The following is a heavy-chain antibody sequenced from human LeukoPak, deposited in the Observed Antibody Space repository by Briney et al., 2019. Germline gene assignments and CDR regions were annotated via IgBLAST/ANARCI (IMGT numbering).Heavy chain of an antibody. CDR1: GGSISNYY. CDR2: IYYSGAT. D-gene: IGHD3-10*01. CDR3: ARFGITVVRGGKYYFDY. Sequence: SETLSLTCTVSGGSISNYYWSWIRQPPGKGLEWIGHIYYSGATKYNPSLKSRITISVDTSKNQFSLMLSSVTAADTAVYYCARFGITVVRGGKYYFDYWGQGTLVTISS. V-gene: IGHV4-59*08. J-gene: IGHJ4*02.